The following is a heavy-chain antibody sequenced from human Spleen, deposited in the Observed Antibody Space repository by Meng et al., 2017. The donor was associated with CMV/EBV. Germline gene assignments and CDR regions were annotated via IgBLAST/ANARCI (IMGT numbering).Heavy chain of an antibody. J-gene: IGHJ4*02. CDR1: GFTFSSYA. D-gene: IGHD2-2*01. V-gene: IGHV3-23*01. CDR3: ARPHLGYCSSTSCYNYFDD. CDR2: ISGSGDST. Sequence: GESLKISCAASGFTFSSYAVSWVRQAPGKGLEWVSVISGSGDSTYYADSVKGRFTISRDNSKSTLYLQVNSLRAGDTAVYYCARPHLGYCSSTSCYNYFDDWGQGTLVTVSS.